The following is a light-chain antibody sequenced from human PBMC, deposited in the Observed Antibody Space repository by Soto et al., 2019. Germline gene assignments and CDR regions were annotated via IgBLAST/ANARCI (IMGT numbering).Light chain of an antibody. V-gene: IGKV3-20*01. J-gene: IGKJ1*01. Sequence: EIVLTQSPGTLSLSPGERATLSCRASESVASNYLAWYQHKPGQAPRLLFFGASNRATGIPDRFNGSGSGTDFTLTISRLEPEDFAVYYCHQYGSSPWTLGQGTKVDIK. CDR2: GAS. CDR3: HQYGSSPWT. CDR1: ESVASNY.